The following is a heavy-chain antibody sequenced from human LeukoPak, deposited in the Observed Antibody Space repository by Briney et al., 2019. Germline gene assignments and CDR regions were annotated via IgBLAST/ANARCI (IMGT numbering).Heavy chain of an antibody. V-gene: IGHV3-33*01. J-gene: IGHJ4*02. Sequence: GGSLRLSCATSGFSLSSYGMHWVRQAPGKGLEWVAVIWYDGSNKYYADSVKGRFTISRDNSKNTLYLQVDSLRAEDTAVYYCARDVAHGARGYSDYWGQGTLVTVSS. CDR3: ARDVAHGARGYSDY. CDR2: IWYDGSNK. D-gene: IGHD4-17*01. CDR1: GFSLSSYG.